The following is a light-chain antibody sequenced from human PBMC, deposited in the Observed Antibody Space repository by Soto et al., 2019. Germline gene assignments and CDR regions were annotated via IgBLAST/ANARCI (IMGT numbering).Light chain of an antibody. CDR1: QSVSSY. CDR3: QQRSTWPLT. V-gene: IGKV3-11*01. J-gene: IGKJ4*01. CDR2: DAS. Sequence: EIVLTQSPATLSLSPGERATLSCRASQSVSSYLAWYQQKPGQAPRLLIYDASNRATGIPARFSGSGSGTDFTLTISSLEHEDLAVYYCQQRSTWPLTFGGGTKVEI.